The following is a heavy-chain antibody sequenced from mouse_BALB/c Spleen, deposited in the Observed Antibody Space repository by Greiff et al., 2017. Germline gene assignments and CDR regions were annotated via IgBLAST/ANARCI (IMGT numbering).Heavy chain of an antibody. V-gene: IGHV3-8*02. D-gene: IGHD2-2*01. J-gene: IGHJ4*01. CDR2: ISYSGST. Sequence: ESGPSLVKPSQTLSLTCSVTGDSITSGYWNWIRKFPGNKLEYMGYISYSGSTYYNPSLKSRISITRDTSKNQYYLQLNSVTTEDTATYYCAREALWLRRAMDYWGQGTSVTVSS. CDR3: AREALWLRRAMDY. CDR1: GDSITSGY.